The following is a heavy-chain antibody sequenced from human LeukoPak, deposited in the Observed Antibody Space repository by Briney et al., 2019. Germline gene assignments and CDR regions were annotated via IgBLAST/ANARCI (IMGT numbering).Heavy chain of an antibody. D-gene: IGHD3-9*01. V-gene: IGHV1-58*02. J-gene: IGHJ4*02. CDR2: IVVGSGNT. CDR3: AAGSSYFDMYY. Sequence: SVKVSCKASGFSFTRSAMQWVRQARGQRLEWIGWIVVGSGNTNYAQKFQERVTITRDMSTSTAYMELSSLRSEDTAVYYCAAGSSYFDMYYWGQGTLVTDSS. CDR1: GFSFTRSA.